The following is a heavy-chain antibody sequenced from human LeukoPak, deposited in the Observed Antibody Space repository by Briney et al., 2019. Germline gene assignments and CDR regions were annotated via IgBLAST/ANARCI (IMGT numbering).Heavy chain of an antibody. CDR2: ISYDGSNK. V-gene: IGHV3-30*18. Sequence: PGGSLRLSCAASGFTFSSYGMHWVRQAPGKGLEWVAVISYDGSNKYYADSVKGRFTISRDNSKNTLYLQMNSLRAEDTAVYYCAKDMGSSWSDYFDYWGQGTLVTVSS. CDR3: AKDMGSSWSDYFDY. CDR1: GFTFSSYG. D-gene: IGHD6-13*01. J-gene: IGHJ4*02.